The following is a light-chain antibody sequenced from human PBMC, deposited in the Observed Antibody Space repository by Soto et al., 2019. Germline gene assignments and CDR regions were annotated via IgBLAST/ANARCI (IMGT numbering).Light chain of an antibody. V-gene: IGKV3-20*01. CDR1: QSVSSSY. J-gene: IGKJ1*01. Sequence: EIVVTQSPGTLSLSPGERATLSCRATQSVSSSYLAWYQQKPGQAPRLLIYGASSRATGIPDRFSGSGSGTDFTLTISRLEPEDFAVYYCQQYSRSPWTFGQGTKVEIK. CDR2: GAS. CDR3: QQYSRSPWT.